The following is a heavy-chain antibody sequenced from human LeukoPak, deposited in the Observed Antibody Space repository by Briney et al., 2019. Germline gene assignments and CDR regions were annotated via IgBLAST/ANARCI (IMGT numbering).Heavy chain of an antibody. V-gene: IGHV3-48*03. D-gene: IGHD2-15*01. Sequence: GGSLRLSCAASGFTFSSYEMNWVRQARGKGLEWVSYISSSGSTIYYADSVKGRFTISRDNAKNSLYLQMNSLRAEDTAVYYCARAHSWHTPYFDYWGQGTLVTVSS. J-gene: IGHJ4*02. CDR2: ISSSGSTI. CDR3: ARAHSWHTPYFDY. CDR1: GFTFSSYE.